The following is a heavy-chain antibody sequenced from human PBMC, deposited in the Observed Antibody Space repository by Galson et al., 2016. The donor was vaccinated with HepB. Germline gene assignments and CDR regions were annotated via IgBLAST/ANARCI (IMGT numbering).Heavy chain of an antibody. V-gene: IGHV1-3*01. CDR3: AIIGAGYSSCWSN. CDR1: GYILTNHA. CDR2: VNDGIGNT. Sequence: SVKVSCKASGYILTNHAIHWVRQAPGQRLEWMGWVNDGIGNTRYSQNFQGRVTFTRDTSATTAYMELSSLRSEDTAVYYCAIIGAGYSSCWSNWGQGTLVTVSS. J-gene: IGHJ4*02. D-gene: IGHD6-19*01.